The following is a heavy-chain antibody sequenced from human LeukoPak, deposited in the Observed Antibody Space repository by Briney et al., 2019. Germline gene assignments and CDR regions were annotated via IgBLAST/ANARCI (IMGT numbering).Heavy chain of an antibody. D-gene: IGHD3-22*01. CDR2: IYYSGST. V-gene: IGHV4-30-4*01. Sequence: SETLSLTCTVSGGSISSGDYYWSWIRQPPGKGLEWIGYIYYSGSTYYNPSLKSRVTISVDTSKNQFSLMLSSVTAADTAVYYCARAEGSSGYIYDYWGQGTLVTVSS. CDR3: ARAEGSSGYIYDY. CDR1: GGSISSGDYY. J-gene: IGHJ4*02.